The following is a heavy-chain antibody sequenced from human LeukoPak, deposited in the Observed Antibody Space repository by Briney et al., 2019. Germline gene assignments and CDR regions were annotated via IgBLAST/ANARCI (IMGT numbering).Heavy chain of an antibody. CDR3: ARFLSSMDF. V-gene: IGHV3-48*03. CDR1: GFTFSSYE. J-gene: IGHJ4*02. D-gene: IGHD3-16*02. CDR2: ISSSDNNI. Sequence: PGGSLRLSCAASGFTFSSYEMNWVRQAPGKGLEWVSYISSSDNNIYYADSVKGRFTLSRDNAKNSLYLQMNSLRAEDTALYYCARFLSSMDFWGQGTLVTVSS.